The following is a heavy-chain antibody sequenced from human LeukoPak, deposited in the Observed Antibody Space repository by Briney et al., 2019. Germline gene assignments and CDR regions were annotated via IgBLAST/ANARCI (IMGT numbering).Heavy chain of an antibody. CDR2: NNNSGST. CDR3: ATALVRGVARYYYYGMDV. V-gene: IGHV4-34*01. D-gene: IGHD3-10*01. Sequence: PSETLSLTCAVYWGSFRGQHWRWIRQPPGKGREWSGENNNSGSTNYNPSLKRRVTISVDTSTSQFSLQLRSVAAAATAVYYCATALVRGVARYYYYGMDVWGQGTPVTVSS. CDR1: WGSFRGQH. J-gene: IGHJ6*02.